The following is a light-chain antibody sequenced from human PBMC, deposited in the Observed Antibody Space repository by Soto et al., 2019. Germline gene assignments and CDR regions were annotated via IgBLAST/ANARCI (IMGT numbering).Light chain of an antibody. V-gene: IGKV3-20*01. CDR2: AAS. CDR1: QSVSSNY. CDR3: QQYGSSPRT. J-gene: IGKJ1*01. Sequence: EIVLTQSPGTLSLSPGERATLSCRASQSVSSNYLAWYQQKPGQAPRLLIYAASSRITGIPDRFSGSGSGTDFTLTISRLEPEDFAMYHCQQYGSSPRTFGQGPKVEIK.